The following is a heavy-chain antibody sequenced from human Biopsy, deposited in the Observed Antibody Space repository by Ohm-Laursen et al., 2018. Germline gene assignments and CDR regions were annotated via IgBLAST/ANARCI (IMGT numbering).Heavy chain of an antibody. V-gene: IGHV1-69*06. CDR2: NIPILGTG. Sequence: GSSVKVSCKAPGGTFSNYGVNWVRQAPGQGLEWLGGNIPILGTGNYAQKFQDRVTGAADTSTSTATMELRSLRSDDTAVYYCATKLTGYFHHWGQGTLVIVSS. CDR1: GGTFSNYG. CDR3: ATKLTGYFHH. D-gene: IGHD3-9*01. J-gene: IGHJ1*01.